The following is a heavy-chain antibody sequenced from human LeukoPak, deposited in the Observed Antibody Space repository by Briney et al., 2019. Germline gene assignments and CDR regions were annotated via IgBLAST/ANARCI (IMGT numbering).Heavy chain of an antibody. CDR1: GFTFSSYS. D-gene: IGHD1-7*01. V-gene: IGHV3-21*01. Sequence: GGSLRLSCAASGFTFSSYSMNWVRQAPGKGLERVSSISSSSSYIYYADSVKGRFTISRDNAKNSLYLQMNSLRAEDTAVYYCARDWGWNSNYYYYGMDVWGQGTTVTVSS. CDR3: ARDWGWNSNYYYYGMDV. J-gene: IGHJ6*02. CDR2: ISSSSSYI.